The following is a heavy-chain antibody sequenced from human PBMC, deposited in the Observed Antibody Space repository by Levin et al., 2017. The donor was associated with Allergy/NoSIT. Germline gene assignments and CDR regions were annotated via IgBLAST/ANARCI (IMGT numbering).Heavy chain of an antibody. V-gene: IGHV4-34*01. Sequence: SQTLSLTCAVYGGSFSGYYWSWIRQPPGKGLEWIGEINHSGSTNYNPSLKSRVTISVDTSKNQFSLKLSSVTAADTAVYYCARAGYCSGGSCYILLRYFDYWGQGTLVTVSS. CDR1: GGSFSGYY. CDR3: ARAGYCSGGSCYILLRYFDY. CDR2: INHSGST. D-gene: IGHD2-15*01. J-gene: IGHJ4*02.